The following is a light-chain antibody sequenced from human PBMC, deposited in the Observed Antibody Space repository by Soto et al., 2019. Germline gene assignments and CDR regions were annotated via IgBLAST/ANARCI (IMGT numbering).Light chain of an antibody. CDR1: QSIANDY. CDR2: DAS. CDR3: QQYGGSPWT. J-gene: IGKJ1*01. Sequence: EVALTQSPGTLSLSPGARATLSCRASQSIANDYLTWYQQKPGQAPRVLIYDASTRAAGLPDRFSGSGSGTDFTLTISRLEPEDSAVYYCQQYGGSPWTFGQGTKVEI. V-gene: IGKV3-20*01.